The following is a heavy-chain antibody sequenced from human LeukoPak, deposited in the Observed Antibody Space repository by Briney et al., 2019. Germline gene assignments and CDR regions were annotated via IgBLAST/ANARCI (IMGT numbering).Heavy chain of an antibody. J-gene: IGHJ4*02. CDR3: AKDKAGSTAYYFDY. CDR2: ISGSGGST. Sequence: PGGSLRLSCAASGFTLSSYAMSWVRQAPGKGLEWVSTISGSGGSTYYADSVKGRFTISRDNSKNTLYLQMSSLRAEDTAVYYCAKDKAGSTAYYFDYWGQGTLVTVSS. D-gene: IGHD6-13*01. V-gene: IGHV3-23*01. CDR1: GFTLSSYA.